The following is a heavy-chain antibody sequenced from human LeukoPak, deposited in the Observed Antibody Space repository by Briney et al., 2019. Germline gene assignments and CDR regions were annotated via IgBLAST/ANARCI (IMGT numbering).Heavy chain of an antibody. CDR2: IYYSGST. J-gene: IGHJ4*02. D-gene: IGHD5-18*01. CDR3: ARGADSYGSPFDY. CDR1: GGSISSSSYY. Sequence: PSETLSLTCTVSGGSISSSSYYWGWIRQPPGKGLEWIGSIYYSGSTYYNPSLKSRVTISVDTSKNQFSLKLSSVTAADTAVYYCARGADSYGSPFDYWGQGTLVTVSS. V-gene: IGHV4-39*07.